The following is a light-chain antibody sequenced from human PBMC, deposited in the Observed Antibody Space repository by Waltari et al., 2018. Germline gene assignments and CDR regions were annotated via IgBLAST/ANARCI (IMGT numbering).Light chain of an antibody. Sequence: QLVLTQSPSASASLGASVKLTCTLSSGHSSSAIAWHQQRPEKGPRSLRKSNSSGMYNAGDGSPGRFSGASSWAERSLTMSSLQCEDEADCYCQTWGTGIHGAFGGGTKLTVL. J-gene: IGLJ2*01. CDR3: QTWGTGIHGA. V-gene: IGLV4-69*02. CDR1: SGHSSSA. CDR2: SNSSGMY.